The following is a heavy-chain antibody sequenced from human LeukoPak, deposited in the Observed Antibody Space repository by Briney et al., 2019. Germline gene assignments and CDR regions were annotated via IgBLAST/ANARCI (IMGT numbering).Heavy chain of an antibody. CDR3: ARRRNSGSYYYSDY. D-gene: IGHD1-26*01. Sequence: TGESLKISCKGSGYSFTSYWIGWVRQLAGKGLEWRGVIYPGDADTRYSPSFQGQVTISADKSISTAYLQWSSLEASDTAMYYCARRRNSGSYYYSDYWGQGTLVTVSS. V-gene: IGHV5-51*01. CDR2: IYPGDADT. J-gene: IGHJ4*02. CDR1: GYSFTSYW.